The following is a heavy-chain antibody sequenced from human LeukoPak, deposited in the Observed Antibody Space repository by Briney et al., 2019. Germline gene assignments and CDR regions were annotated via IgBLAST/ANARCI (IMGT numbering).Heavy chain of an antibody. J-gene: IGHJ4*02. CDR3: ARDQAG. CDR2: IYYSGTT. Sequence: PSETLSLTCTVSGGSISSYYWNWIRQPPGKGLEWIGYIYYSGTTNYNPSLKSRVSMSLDTSKNQFSLKLSSVTAADTAVYYCARDQAGWGQGTLVTVSS. V-gene: IGHV4-59*12. CDR1: GGSISSYY.